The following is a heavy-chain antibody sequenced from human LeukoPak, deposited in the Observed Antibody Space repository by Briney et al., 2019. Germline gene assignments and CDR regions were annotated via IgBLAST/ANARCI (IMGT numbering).Heavy chain of an antibody. CDR3: ARIYCSGGSCYSPEWFDP. CDR2: IYYSGST. D-gene: IGHD2-15*01. V-gene: IGHV4-39*01. J-gene: IGHJ5*02. Sequence: SETLSLTCTVSGGSISSSSYYWGWIRQPPGKGLERIGSIYYSGSTYYNPSLKSRVTISVDTSKNQFSLKLSSVTAADTAVYYCARIYCSGGSCYSPEWFDPWGQGTLVTVSS. CDR1: GGSISSSSYY.